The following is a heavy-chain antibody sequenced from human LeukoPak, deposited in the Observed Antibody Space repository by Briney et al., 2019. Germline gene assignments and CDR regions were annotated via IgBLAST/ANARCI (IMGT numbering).Heavy chain of an antibody. CDR2: INPTGSAT. J-gene: IGHJ5*02. V-gene: IGHV1-46*01. CDR3: ARDNSVGDIAWWFDP. CDR1: GYTFIKHW. Sequence: GASVKVSCKASGYTFIKHWMHWVRQAPGQGLEWVGLINPTGSATLYAQKFQGRVTLTRDMSTNTDYMELRSLKSEDTAVYYCARDNSVGDIAWWFDPWGQGTQVIVSP. D-gene: IGHD3-10*01.